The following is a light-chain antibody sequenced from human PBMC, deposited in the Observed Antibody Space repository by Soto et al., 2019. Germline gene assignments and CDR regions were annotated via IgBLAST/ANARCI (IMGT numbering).Light chain of an antibody. Sequence: QSALTQPPSVSGSPGQSVTISCTGTSSDVGRFNFVSWFQQHPGKAPKLLIYEVTQRPSGVSNRFSGSKSGNTASLTISGHQKEDEDYYCCISYTTRSPYVFGTGTKLTVL. CDR3: ISYTTRSPYV. J-gene: IGLJ1*01. V-gene: IGLV2-14*01. CDR1: SSDVGRFNF. CDR2: EVT.